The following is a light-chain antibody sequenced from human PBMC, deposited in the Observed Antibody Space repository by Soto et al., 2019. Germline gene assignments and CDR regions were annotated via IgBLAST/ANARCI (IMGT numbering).Light chain of an antibody. V-gene: IGKV3-11*01. CDR2: DAS. J-gene: IGKJ4*01. CDR3: QERSNWPRGHT. CDR1: PSVISY. Sequence: EIVLTPSPATLSLSPGERATLYCRASPSVISYLAWYQQKPGQAPRLRIYDASNRATGIPARFSGSGSGTDFTLAISSLGSEDFAVYSCQERSNWPRGHTVCGGPKVEIK.